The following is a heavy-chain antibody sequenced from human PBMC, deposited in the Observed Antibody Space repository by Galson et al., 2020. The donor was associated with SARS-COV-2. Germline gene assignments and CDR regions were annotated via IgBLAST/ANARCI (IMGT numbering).Heavy chain of an antibody. CDR2: INPSGGST. V-gene: IGHV1-46*01. CDR1: GYTFTSYY. D-gene: IGHD5-18*01. J-gene: IGHJ5*02. Sequence: ASVKVSCKASGYTFTSYYMHWVRQAPGQGLEWMGIINPSGGSTSYAQKFQGRVTMTRDTSTSTVYMELSSLRSEDTAVYYCARDKTRSDTAMVTEDWFDPWGQGTLVTVSS. CDR3: ARDKTRSDTAMVTEDWFDP.